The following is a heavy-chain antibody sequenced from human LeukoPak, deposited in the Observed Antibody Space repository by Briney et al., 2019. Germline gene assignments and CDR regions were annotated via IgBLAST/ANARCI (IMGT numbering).Heavy chain of an antibody. Sequence: GGSLSLSCAASGFTFSDYYMGWMRQAPGKGLDWVSYISSSGGTMYYADSVKGRLTISRDNAKNSLYLQMNSLRAEDTAVYYCARARGSYAFDIWGQGTMVTVSS. V-gene: IGHV3-11*04. D-gene: IGHD2-15*01. CDR3: ARARGSYAFDI. CDR2: ISSSGGTM. J-gene: IGHJ3*02. CDR1: GFTFSDYY.